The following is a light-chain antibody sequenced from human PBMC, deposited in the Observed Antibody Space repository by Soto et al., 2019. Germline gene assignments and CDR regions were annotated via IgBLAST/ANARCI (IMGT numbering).Light chain of an antibody. CDR2: RAS. CDR1: QSVNFY. Sequence: DIQMTQSPSMVSASVGDRVTINCRASQSVNFYVAWHQQKPGKAPNLLLYRASSLEGGVPSRFNGSGSGTEFPLTISGLQPDDSATYYCQQYFRYPLPFGGGTRVE. V-gene: IGKV1-5*03. J-gene: IGKJ4*01. CDR3: QQYFRYPLP.